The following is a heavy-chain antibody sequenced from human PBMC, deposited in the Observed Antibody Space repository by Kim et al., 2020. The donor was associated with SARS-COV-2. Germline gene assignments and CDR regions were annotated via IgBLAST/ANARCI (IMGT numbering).Heavy chain of an antibody. CDR2: ISSSGSTI. CDR1: GFTFSSYS. CDR3: ARGAVARYNNCFDP. D-gene: IGHD6-19*01. V-gene: IGHV3-48*02. J-gene: IGHJ5*02. Sequence: GESLRLSCAASGFTFSSYSMNWVRQAPGKGLEWVSYISSSGSTIYYADSVKGRFTISRDNAKNSLYLQMNSLRDEDTAVYYCARGAVARYNNCFDPWGQGTLVTVSS.